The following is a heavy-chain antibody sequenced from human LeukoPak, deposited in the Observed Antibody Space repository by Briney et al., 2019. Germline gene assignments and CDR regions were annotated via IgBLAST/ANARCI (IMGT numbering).Heavy chain of an antibody. CDR3: ARDQDIVVVPAAMRGSDFYYYGMDV. V-gene: IGHV3-21*01. J-gene: IGHJ6*02. CDR1: GFTFSNYS. CDR2: ISSSSSYI. D-gene: IGHD2-2*01. Sequence: GGSLRLSCAASGFTFSNYSMNWVRQAPGKGLEWVSSISSSSSYIYYADSVKGRFTISRDNAKNSLYLQMNSLRAEDTAVYYCARDQDIVVVPAAMRGSDFYYYGMDVWSQGTTVTVSS.